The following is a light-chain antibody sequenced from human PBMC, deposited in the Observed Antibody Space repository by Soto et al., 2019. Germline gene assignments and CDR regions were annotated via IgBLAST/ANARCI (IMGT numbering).Light chain of an antibody. V-gene: IGKV1-39*01. CDR3: QQSFNLPRT. Sequence: DIQMTQSPSSLSASLGDRVTITCRASQNIGKYLIWYQQKAGRPPKVLVYGASNLQSGVSSRFSGGAFGTEFSLTINSLRPEDFATYYCQQSFNLPRTFGQGTTLETK. J-gene: IGKJ2*01. CDR2: GAS. CDR1: QNIGKY.